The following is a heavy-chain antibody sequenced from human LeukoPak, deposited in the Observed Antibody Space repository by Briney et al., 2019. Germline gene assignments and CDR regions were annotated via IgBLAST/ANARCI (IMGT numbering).Heavy chain of an antibody. CDR2: ISYDASNK. Sequence: GGSLRLPCAASGFTLSNYGMHWVRQAPGKGLEWVAAISYDASNKYYSDSVKGRFTISRDNSKNTLYLQMNGLRAEDTAVYYCAKVPSGYGMDVWGKGTTVTVSS. J-gene: IGHJ6*04. CDR1: GFTLSNYG. V-gene: IGHV3-30*18. CDR3: AKVPSGYGMDV.